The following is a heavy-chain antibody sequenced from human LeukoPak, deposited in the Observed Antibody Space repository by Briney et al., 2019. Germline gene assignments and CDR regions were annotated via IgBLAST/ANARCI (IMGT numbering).Heavy chain of an antibody. CDR1: GGSISNYY. CDR3: ARVRQLAFDY. J-gene: IGHJ4*02. V-gene: IGHV4-59*01. Sequence: SGTLSLTCTVSGGSISNYYWSWIRQPPGKGLEWVGYIYYSGRTNYNRSLKSRVTISVDTSKNQFSLKLSSVTTADTAVYYCARVRQLAFDYWGQGTLVTVSS. CDR2: IYYSGRT. D-gene: IGHD6-13*01.